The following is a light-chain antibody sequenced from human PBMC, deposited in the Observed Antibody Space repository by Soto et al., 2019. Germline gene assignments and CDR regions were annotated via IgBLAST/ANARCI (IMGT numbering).Light chain of an antibody. CDR2: DVT. CDR1: SSDVGGYNY. V-gene: IGLV2-14*03. J-gene: IGLJ3*02. CDR3: TSYTTSSPYLV. Sequence: QSVLTQPASVSGSPGQSITISCTGTSSDVGGYNYVSWYQHHPGKAPKLMIYDVTNRPSGVSNRFSGSKSGNTASLTISGLQAEDEADYYCTSYTTSSPYLVFGGVTQLTVL.